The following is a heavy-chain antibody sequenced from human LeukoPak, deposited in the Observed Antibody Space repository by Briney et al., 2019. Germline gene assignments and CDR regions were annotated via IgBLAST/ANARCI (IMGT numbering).Heavy chain of an antibody. CDR1: GYTFTGYY. V-gene: IGHV1-2*02. Sequence: ASVKVSWKASGYTFTGYYMHWVRQAAGQGLEGRGWINPNSGGTNYAQKFQGRVTITRDTSISTAYMELSRLRSDATAVYYSAKARYGSGSYYLDYWGQGTLVTVSS. D-gene: IGHD3-10*01. J-gene: IGHJ4*02. CDR3: AKARYGSGSYYLDY. CDR2: INPNSGGT.